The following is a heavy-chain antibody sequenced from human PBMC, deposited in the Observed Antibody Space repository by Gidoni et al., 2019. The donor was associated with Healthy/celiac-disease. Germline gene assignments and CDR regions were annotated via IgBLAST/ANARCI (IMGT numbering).Heavy chain of an antibody. Sequence: EVQLVESGGGVVQPGGSLRLSCAASGFTFDDYAMHWVRQAPGKGLEWVSLISGDGGSTYYADSVKGRFTISRDNSKNSLYLQMNSLRTEDTALYYCAKGSVAGPAPDWFDPWGQGTLVTVSS. CDR1: GFTFDDYA. CDR3: AKGSVAGPAPDWFDP. V-gene: IGHV3-43*02. CDR2: ISGDGGST. D-gene: IGHD6-19*01. J-gene: IGHJ5*02.